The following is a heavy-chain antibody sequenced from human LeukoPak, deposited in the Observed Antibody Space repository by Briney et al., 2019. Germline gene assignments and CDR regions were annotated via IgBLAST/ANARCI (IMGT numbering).Heavy chain of an antibody. J-gene: IGHJ4*02. CDR1: GYSISSGYY. CDR2: IYHSGST. V-gene: IGHV4-38-2*01. Sequence: KPSETLSLTCAVSGYSISSGYYWGWIRQPPGKGLEWIGSIYHSGSTYYNPSLKSRVTISVDTSKNQFSLKLSSVTAADTAVYHCASRPRIAAAGTIDYWGQGTLVTVSS. CDR3: ASRPRIAAAGTIDY. D-gene: IGHD6-13*01.